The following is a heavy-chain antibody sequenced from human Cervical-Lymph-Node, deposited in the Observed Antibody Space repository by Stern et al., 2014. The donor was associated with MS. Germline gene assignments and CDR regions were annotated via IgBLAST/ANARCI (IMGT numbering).Heavy chain of an antibody. CDR3: ARERTGYYIQD. CDR2: IEFDGRSK. D-gene: IGHD3-9*01. J-gene: IGHJ4*02. Sequence: VQLVQSGGGVVQPGRSLRLSCAASGFIFSGYAMHWVRQAPGEGLEWVALIEFDGRSKYYADSEKGRFTIARDQSTSTVYLHMNSLRIEDTAVYYCARERTGYYIQDWGQGTLVTVSS. CDR1: GFIFSGYA. V-gene: IGHV3-30-3*01.